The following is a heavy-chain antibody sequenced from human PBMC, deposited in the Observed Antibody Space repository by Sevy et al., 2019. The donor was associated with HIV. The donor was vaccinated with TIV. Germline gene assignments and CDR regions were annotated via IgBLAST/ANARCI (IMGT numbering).Heavy chain of an antibody. CDR1: GDSVSSNTIA. Sequence: SQTLSLTCVISGDSVSSNTIAWNWIRQSPSRGLEWLGRTFYRSKWYNDYAVSVKSRIVVNPDTSKTQFSLHLSSVTPEDTAVYFCAGGESGTFYYGLDVWGQGTTVTVSS. D-gene: IGHD1-26*01. CDR2: TFYRSKWYN. J-gene: IGHJ6*02. V-gene: IGHV6-1*01. CDR3: AGGESGTFYYGLDV.